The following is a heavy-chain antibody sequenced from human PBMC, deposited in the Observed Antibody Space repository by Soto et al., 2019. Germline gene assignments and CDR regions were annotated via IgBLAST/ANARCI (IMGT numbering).Heavy chain of an antibody. CDR2: ISYDGSNK. CDR1: GFTFSSYA. D-gene: IGHD3-10*01. CDR3: ARAPHYYGSGSYDY. Sequence: GGSLRLSCAASGFTFSSYAMHWVRRAPGKGLEWVAVISYDGSNKYYADSVKGRFTISRDNSKNTLYLQMNSLRAEATAVYYCARAPHYYGSGSYDYWGQGTLVTVSS. V-gene: IGHV3-30-3*01. J-gene: IGHJ4*02.